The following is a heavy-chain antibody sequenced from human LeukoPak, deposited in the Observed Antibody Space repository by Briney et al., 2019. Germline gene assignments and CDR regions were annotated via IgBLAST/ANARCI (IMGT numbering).Heavy chain of an antibody. CDR1: GGSISSSSYY. J-gene: IGHJ5*02. V-gene: IGHV4-39*01. CDR3: VLAYCGGDCYLPYNWFDP. Sequence: SETLSLTCTVSGGSISSSSYYWGWIRQPPGKGLEWIGSIYYSGSTYYNPSLKSRVTISVDTSKNQFSLKLSSVTAADTAVYYCVLAYCGGDCYLPYNWFDPWGQGTLVTVSS. CDR2: IYYSGST. D-gene: IGHD2-21*02.